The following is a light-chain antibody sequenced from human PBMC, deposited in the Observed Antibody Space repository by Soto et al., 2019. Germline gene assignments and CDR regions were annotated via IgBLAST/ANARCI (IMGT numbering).Light chain of an antibody. CDR2: EVK. V-gene: IGLV2-14*01. CDR1: SSDTGGYNF. CDR3: CSYAGSYTHV. Sequence: QSALTQPASVSGSPGQSITISCTGTSSDTGGYNFVSWYQHHPGKAPKLVIYEVKSRPSGAPDRFSGSKSGNTASLTISGLQAEDEADYYCCSYAGSYTHVFGTGTKLTVL. J-gene: IGLJ1*01.